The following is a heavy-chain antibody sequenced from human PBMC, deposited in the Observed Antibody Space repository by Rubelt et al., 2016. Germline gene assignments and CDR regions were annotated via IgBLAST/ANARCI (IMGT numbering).Heavy chain of an antibody. J-gene: IGHJ3*02. V-gene: IGHV3-23*01. CDR3: AKAPRIGGSYQIDAFDI. CDR1: GFTFFNYA. CDR2: ISGSGGST. D-gene: IGHD1-26*01. Sequence: EVQLLESGGGLVQPGGSLRLSCAASGFTFFNYAMNWVRQAPGKGLEWVSAISGSGGSTYYAESVKGRCTISRDNSKNTLYLQMNSLRAEDTAIYYCAKAPRIGGSYQIDAFDIWGQGTMVTVSS.